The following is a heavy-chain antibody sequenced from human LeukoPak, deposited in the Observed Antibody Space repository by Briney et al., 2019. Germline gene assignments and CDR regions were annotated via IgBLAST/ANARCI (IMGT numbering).Heavy chain of an antibody. CDR1: GGSISSSSYY. V-gene: IGHV4-39*07. D-gene: IGHD3-22*01. Sequence: SETLSLTCTVSGGSISSSSYYWGWIRQPPGKGLEWIGSIYYSGSTYYNPSLKSRVTISVDTSKNQFSLKLSSVTAADTAVYYCARDYYDSSGYYGYYYMDVWGKGTTVTVSS. CDR3: ARDYYDSSGYYGYYYMDV. CDR2: IYYSGST. J-gene: IGHJ6*03.